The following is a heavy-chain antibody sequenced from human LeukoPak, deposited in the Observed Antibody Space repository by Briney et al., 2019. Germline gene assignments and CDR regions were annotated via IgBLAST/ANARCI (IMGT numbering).Heavy chain of an antibody. CDR1: GFTFGSYG. Sequence: GGSLRLSCAASGFTFGSYGMHWVRQAPGKGLEWVALIWFDGSHKYYGDSVKGRFTISRDNSKNTLHLQMNSLRAEDTAVYYCASDLRVGHERYEAFNIWGQGTMVIVSS. J-gene: IGHJ3*02. CDR3: ASDLRVGHERYEAFNI. V-gene: IGHV3-33*01. D-gene: IGHD3-16*01. CDR2: IWFDGSHK.